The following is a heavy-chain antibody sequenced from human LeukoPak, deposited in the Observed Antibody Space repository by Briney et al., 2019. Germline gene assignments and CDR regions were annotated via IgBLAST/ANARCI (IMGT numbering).Heavy chain of an antibody. J-gene: IGHJ5*02. CDR3: ATHVRGGHGFDP. V-gene: IGHV4-39*01. CDR2: ISHSGTI. D-gene: IGHD2-15*01. CDR1: GVSISSSDSY. Sequence: SATLSLTWIISGVSISSSDSYWDWIRQPPGRGLEWIGDISHSGTINYNPSLRTRVTISADTSKNQFSLKLNSVTAADTAVYYCATHVRGGHGFDPWGQGTLVTVSS.